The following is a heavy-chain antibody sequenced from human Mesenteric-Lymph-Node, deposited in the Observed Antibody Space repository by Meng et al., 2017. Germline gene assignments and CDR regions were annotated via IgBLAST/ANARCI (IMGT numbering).Heavy chain of an antibody. Sequence: ASVKVSCKASGYTFTDYYLHWVRQAPGQGLEWMGWINPDSGDTSYAQNFQGRVTMTRDTSISTAYMELSSLRSEDTAVYYCAMTTTVTTYDYYGMDVWGQGTTVTVSS. J-gene: IGHJ6*02. CDR3: AMTTTVTTYDYYGMDV. CDR2: INPDSGDT. D-gene: IGHD4-11*01. V-gene: IGHV1-2*02. CDR1: GYTFTDYY.